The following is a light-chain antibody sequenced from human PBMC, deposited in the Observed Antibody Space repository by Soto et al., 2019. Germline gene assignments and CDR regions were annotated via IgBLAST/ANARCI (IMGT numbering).Light chain of an antibody. V-gene: IGLV2-8*01. Sequence: QSVLTQPPSASGSPGQSVTISCTGTSSDVGGYNYVSWYQHHPGKAPKLMIYAVSKRPSGVPDRFSGSKSGNTASLTVSGLQAEDEADYYCSSYAGSNNLVFGGGTKLTVL. CDR3: SSYAGSNNLV. J-gene: IGLJ2*01. CDR2: AVS. CDR1: SSDVGGYNY.